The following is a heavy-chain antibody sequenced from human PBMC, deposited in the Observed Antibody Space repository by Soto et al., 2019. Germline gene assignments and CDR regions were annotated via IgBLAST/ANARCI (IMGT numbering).Heavy chain of an antibody. V-gene: IGHV4-34*01. J-gene: IGHJ6*02. Sequence: PSXIQSLTCTVYGGNISVHDWSWIRQTTGKGLEWIGEINHSGSTNYNPSLKSRVTISVDTSRNQFSLKLSSVTAADTAVYYCARRCGVVTIYYYYSYGMDVSGQGTTVTASS. CDR3: ARRCGVVTIYYYYSYGMDV. CDR2: INHSGST. CDR1: GGNISVHD. D-gene: IGHD3-3*01.